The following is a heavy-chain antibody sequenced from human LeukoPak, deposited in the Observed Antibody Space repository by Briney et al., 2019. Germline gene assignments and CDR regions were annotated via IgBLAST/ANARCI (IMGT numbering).Heavy chain of an antibody. J-gene: IGHJ4*02. D-gene: IGHD3-10*01. CDR2: ISYDGSNK. CDR3: ANLFRFGELLPFDY. Sequence: PGRSLRLSCAASGFTFSSYGMHWVRQAPGKGLEWVAVISYDGSNKYYADSVKGRFTISRDNSKNTLYLQMNSLRAEDTAVYYCANLFRFGELLPFDYWGQGTLVTVSS. CDR1: GFTFSSYG. V-gene: IGHV3-30*18.